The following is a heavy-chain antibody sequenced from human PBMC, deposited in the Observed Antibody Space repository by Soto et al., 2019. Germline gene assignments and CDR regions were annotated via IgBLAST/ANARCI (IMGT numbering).Heavy chain of an antibody. J-gene: IGHJ5*02. CDR2: IYYSGST. CDR3: ARARTGITIFEGANWFDP. CDR1: GGSISSGDYY. D-gene: IGHD3-3*01. V-gene: IGHV4-30-4*01. Sequence: SETLSLTCTVSGGSISSGDYYWSWIRQPPGKGLEWIGYIYYSGSTYYNPSLKSRVTISVDTSKNQFSLKLSSVTAADTAVYYCARARTGITIFEGANWFDPWGQGTLVTVYS.